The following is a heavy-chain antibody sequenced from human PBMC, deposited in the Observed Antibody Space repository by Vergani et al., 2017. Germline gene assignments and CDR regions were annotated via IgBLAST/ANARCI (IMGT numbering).Heavy chain of an antibody. CDR1: GFPFDDYA. CDR2: ISWNSGSI. CDR3: AKSGGSWYLDY. Sequence: EVQLVESGGGLVQPGRSLRLSCAASGFPFDDYAMHWVRQAPGKGLEWVSGISWNSGSIGYADSVKGRFTISRDNAKNSLYLQMNSLRAEDTALYYCAKSGGSWYLDYWGQGTLVTVSS. J-gene: IGHJ4*02. D-gene: IGHD6-13*01. V-gene: IGHV3-9*01.